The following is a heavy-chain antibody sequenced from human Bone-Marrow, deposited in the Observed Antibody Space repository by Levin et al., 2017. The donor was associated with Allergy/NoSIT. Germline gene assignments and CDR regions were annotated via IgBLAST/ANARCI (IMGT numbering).Heavy chain of an antibody. CDR3: ARDWAVAGTGRWFDP. V-gene: IGHV4-59*01. J-gene: IGHJ5*02. Sequence: SETLSLTCTVSGGSISSYYWSWIRQPPGKGLEWIGYIYYSGSTNYNPSLKLRVTISVDTSKNQFSLKLSSVTAADTAVYYCARDWAVAGTGRWFDPWGQGTLVTVSS. CDR1: GGSISSYY. D-gene: IGHD6-19*01. CDR2: IYYSGST.